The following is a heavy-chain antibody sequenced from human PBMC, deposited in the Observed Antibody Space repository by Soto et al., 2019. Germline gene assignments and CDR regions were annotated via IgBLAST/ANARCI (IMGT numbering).Heavy chain of an antibody. V-gene: IGHV1-69*13. CDR1: GGTFSSYA. CDR2: IIPIFGTA. J-gene: IGHJ6*02. Sequence: SVKVSCKASGGTFSSYAISWVRQAPGQGLEWMGGIIPIFGTANYAQKFQGRVTITADESTSTAYMELSSLRSEDTAVYYCARDTVTTFYYYYYGLDVWGQGTTVTVSS. D-gene: IGHD4-4*01. CDR3: ARDTVTTFYYYYYGLDV.